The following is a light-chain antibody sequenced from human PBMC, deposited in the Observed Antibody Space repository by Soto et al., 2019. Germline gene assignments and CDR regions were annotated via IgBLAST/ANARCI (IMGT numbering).Light chain of an antibody. CDR2: AAS. V-gene: IGKV1-39*01. Sequence: DIQMTQSPSSLSASVGDRVTITCRASQSVRSYLNWYQQKPGKAPDLLIYAASSLQSGVPSRFSGSGSGTDFTLTISSLQPEDFATYYCQQTYTTLRGTFGQWTRLEI. CDR3: QQTYTTLRGT. J-gene: IGKJ5*01. CDR1: QSVRSY.